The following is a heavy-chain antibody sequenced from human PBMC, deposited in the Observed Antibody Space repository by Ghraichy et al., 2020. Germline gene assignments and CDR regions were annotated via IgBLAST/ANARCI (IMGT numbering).Heavy chain of an antibody. CDR2: IYYSGYT. CDR3: ARHHKGSVRAPALSAIYDWFDP. J-gene: IGHJ5*02. V-gene: IGHV4-39*01. CDR1: GGSISSSSYY. D-gene: IGHD2-2*02. Sequence: SETLSLTCTVSGGSISSSSYYWGWIRQPPGKGLEWIGSIYYSGYTYYNPSLKSRVTISVDTSKNQFSLNLSSVTAADTAVYFCARHHKGSVRAPALSAIYDWFDPWGQGTLVTVSS.